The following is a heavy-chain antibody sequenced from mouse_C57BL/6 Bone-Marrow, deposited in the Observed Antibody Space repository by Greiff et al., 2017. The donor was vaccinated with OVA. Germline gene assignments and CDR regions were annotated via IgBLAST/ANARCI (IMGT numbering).Heavy chain of an antibody. CDR2: ISSGGSYT. J-gene: IGHJ3*01. Sequence: EVQGVESGGDLVKPGGSLKLSCAASGFTFSSYGMSWVRQTPDKRLEWVATISSGGSYTYYPDSVKGRFTISRDNAKNTMYLQMSSLKSEDTALYYCARHRYFLRFAYWGQGTLVTVSA. V-gene: IGHV5-6*01. CDR1: GFTFSSYG. CDR3: ARHRYFLRFAY. D-gene: IGHD2-14*01.